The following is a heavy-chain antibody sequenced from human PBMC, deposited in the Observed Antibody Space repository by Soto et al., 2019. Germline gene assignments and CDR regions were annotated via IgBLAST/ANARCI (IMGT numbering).Heavy chain of an antibody. V-gene: IGHV1-18*01. J-gene: IGHJ4*02. CDR3: ARGRYGDY. CDR2: ISAHNGNT. CDR1: GYGFTTYG. D-gene: IGHD1-1*01. Sequence: QVHLVQSGAEVKKPGASVKVSCKGSGYGFTTYGITWVRQAPGQGLEWMAWISAHNGNTNYAQKLQGRVTVTRDPSTSTAYMELRSLRSDDTAVYSCARGRYGDYWGQGALVTVSS.